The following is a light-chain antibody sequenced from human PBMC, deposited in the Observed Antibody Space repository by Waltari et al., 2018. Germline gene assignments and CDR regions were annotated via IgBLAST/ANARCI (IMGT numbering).Light chain of an antibody. Sequence: QSALTQPRSVSGSPGPSVTISCPGTSTDIGGYNNVSWYPQHPGKAPKLMIYDVTKRPSGVPDRFSGSKSGNTASLTISGLQAEDEADYYCCSYAGSYTGVFGTGTKVTV. V-gene: IGLV2-11*01. CDR3: CSYAGSYTGV. J-gene: IGLJ1*01. CDR1: STDIGGYNN. CDR2: DVT.